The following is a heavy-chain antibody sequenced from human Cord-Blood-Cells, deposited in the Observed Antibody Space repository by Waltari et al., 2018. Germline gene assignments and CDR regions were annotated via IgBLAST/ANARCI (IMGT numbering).Heavy chain of an antibody. V-gene: IGHV4-59*08. J-gene: IGHJ2*01. CDR3: ARLMDTAMVGYFDL. Sequence: QVQLQESGPGLVKPSETLSLTCTGSGGSISSYYWSWIRQPPGKGLEWIGYIHYSGSANDNPSLNSLVTISGDTSKNQFSLKLRSVTAADTAVYYCARLMDTAMVGYFDLWGRGTLVTVSS. D-gene: IGHD5-18*01. CDR1: GGSISSYY. CDR2: IHYSGSA.